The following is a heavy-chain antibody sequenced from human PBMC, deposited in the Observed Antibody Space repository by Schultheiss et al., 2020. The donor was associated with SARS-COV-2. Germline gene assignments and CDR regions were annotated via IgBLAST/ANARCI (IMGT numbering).Heavy chain of an antibody. CDR1: GGTFSSYA. D-gene: IGHD3-22*01. CDR2: ISGYSGHT. Sequence: ASVKVSCKASGGTFSSYAISWVRQAPGQGLEWMGWISGYSGHTNYAQKLQGRVTMTTDTSTSTVYMELSSLRSEDTAVYYCARAATMIVGRGAFDIWGQGTMVTVSS. V-gene: IGHV1-18*01. J-gene: IGHJ3*02. CDR3: ARAATMIVGRGAFDI.